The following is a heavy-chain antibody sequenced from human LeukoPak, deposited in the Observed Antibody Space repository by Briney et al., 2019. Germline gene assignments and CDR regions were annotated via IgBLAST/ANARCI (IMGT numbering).Heavy chain of an antibody. CDR2: ISSSSSTI. CDR3: ASLPYYYYGMDV. CDR1: GFTFSSYS. V-gene: IGHV3-48*02. Sequence: GGSLRLSCAASGFTFSSYSMNWVRQAPGKGLEWVSYISSSSSTIYYADSVKGRFTISRDNAKNSLYLQMNSLRDEDTAVYYCASLPYYYYGMDVWGQGTTVTVSS. J-gene: IGHJ6*02.